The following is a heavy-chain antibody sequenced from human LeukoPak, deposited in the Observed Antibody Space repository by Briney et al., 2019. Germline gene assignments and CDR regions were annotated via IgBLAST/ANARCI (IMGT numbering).Heavy chain of an antibody. CDR3: ARAQPGNWNDGDGAFDI. Sequence: ASVKVSCKASGYTFTSYGISWVRQAPGQGLEWMGWISAYNGNTNYAQKLQGRVTMTTDTSTSTAYMELRSLRSDDTAVYYCARAQPGNWNDGDGAFDIWGQGTMVTVSS. D-gene: IGHD1-1*01. J-gene: IGHJ3*02. CDR1: GYTFTSYG. CDR2: ISAYNGNT. V-gene: IGHV1-18*01.